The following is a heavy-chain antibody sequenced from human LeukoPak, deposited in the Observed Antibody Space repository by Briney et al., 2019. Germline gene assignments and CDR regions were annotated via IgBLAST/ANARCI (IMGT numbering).Heavy chain of an antibody. V-gene: IGHV4-59*01. CDR3: ARAWPAARPAGGWFDP. J-gene: IGHJ5*02. Sequence: SETLSLTCTVSGGSISSYYWSWIRQPPGKGLEWIGYIYYSGSTNYNPSLKSRVTISVDTSKNQFSLKLSSVTAADTAVYYCARAWPAARPAGGWFDPWGQGTLVAVSS. CDR1: GGSISSYY. D-gene: IGHD6-6*01. CDR2: IYYSGST.